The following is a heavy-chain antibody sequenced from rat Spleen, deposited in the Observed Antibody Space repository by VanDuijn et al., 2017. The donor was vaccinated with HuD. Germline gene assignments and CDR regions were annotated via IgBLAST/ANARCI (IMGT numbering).Heavy chain of an antibody. J-gene: IGHJ3*01. Sequence: EVQLAESGGGLVQPGNSLKLSCAASGFTFSDYAMAWVRQSPKKGLEWVATIIYDGRSTYYRDSVKGRFTVSRENAKSTLYLQMDSLRSEDTATYYCATHRPGYNYGWFAYWGQGTLVTVSS. V-gene: IGHV5S10*01. CDR1: GFTFSDYA. CDR2: IIYDGRST. D-gene: IGHD1-4*01. CDR3: ATHRPGYNYGWFAY.